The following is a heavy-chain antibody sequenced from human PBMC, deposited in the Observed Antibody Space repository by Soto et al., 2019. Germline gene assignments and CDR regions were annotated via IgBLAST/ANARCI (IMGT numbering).Heavy chain of an antibody. CDR2: IYYSGST. J-gene: IGHJ2*01. Sequence: QVQLQESGPGLVKPSETLSLTCTVSGGSISSYYWSWIRQPPGKGLEWIGYIYYSGSTNYNLSLKSRVTISVDTSKNQFSLKLSSVTAADTAVYYCARFSWYFDLWGRGTLVTVSS. V-gene: IGHV4-59*01. CDR1: GGSISSYY. CDR3: ARFSWYFDL.